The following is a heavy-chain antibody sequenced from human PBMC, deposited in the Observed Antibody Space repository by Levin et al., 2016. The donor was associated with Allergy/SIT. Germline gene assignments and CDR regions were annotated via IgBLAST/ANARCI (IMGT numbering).Heavy chain of an antibody. Sequence: WVRQAPGQGLEWMGWINPNSGGTNYAQKFQGRVTMTRDTSISTAYMELSRLRSDDTAVYYCAREWGQLGRLYGMDVWGQGTTVTVSS. D-gene: IGHD6-6*01. CDR2: INPNSGGT. J-gene: IGHJ6*02. V-gene: IGHV1-2*02. CDR3: AREWGQLGRLYGMDV.